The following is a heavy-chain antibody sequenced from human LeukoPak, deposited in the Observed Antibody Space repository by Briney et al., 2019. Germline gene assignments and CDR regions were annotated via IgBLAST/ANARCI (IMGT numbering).Heavy chain of an antibody. Sequence: SQTLSLTCAVSGGSISSGGYSWSWIRQHPGKGLEWIGYIYYSGSTYYNPSLKSRVTISVDTSKNQFSLKLSSVTAADTAVYYCARGYCSGGSCYPDYWGQGTLVTVSS. CDR1: GGSISSGGYS. V-gene: IGHV4-31*11. J-gene: IGHJ4*02. CDR3: ARGYCSGGSCYPDY. CDR2: IYYSGST. D-gene: IGHD2-15*01.